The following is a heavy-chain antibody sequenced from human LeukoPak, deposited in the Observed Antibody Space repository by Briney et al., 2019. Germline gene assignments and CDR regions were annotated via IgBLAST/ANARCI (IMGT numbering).Heavy chain of an antibody. CDR3: ATFSDYGDYHFAY. V-gene: IGHV1-24*01. J-gene: IGHJ4*02. CDR1: GYTLTELS. Sequence: ASVTVSCQVSGYTLTELSMHWVRQAPGKGLEWMGGFDPEDGETIYAQKFQGRVTMTEDTSTDTAYMELSSLRSEDTAVYYCATFSDYGDYHFAYWGQGSLVTVSS. CDR2: FDPEDGET. D-gene: IGHD4-17*01.